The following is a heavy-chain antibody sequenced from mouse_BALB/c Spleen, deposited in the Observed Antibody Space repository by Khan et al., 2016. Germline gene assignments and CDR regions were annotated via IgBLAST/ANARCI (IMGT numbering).Heavy chain of an antibody. D-gene: IGHD1-1*01. CDR2: IYPGDGDT. Sequence: QVQLQQPGAELVRPGSSVKISCKASGYAFSSYWMNWVKQRPGQGLEWIGQIYPGDGDTNYNGKFKGKATLTVDKSSSTAYMQLSSLTSEDSAVXFCARENYGSSYWGQGTTLTVSS. CDR3: ARENYGSSY. V-gene: IGHV1-80*01. J-gene: IGHJ2*01. CDR1: GYAFSSYW.